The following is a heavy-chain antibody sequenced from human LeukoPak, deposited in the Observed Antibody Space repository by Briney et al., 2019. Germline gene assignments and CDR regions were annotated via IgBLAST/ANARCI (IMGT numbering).Heavy chain of an antibody. Sequence: SETLSLTCSVSGGSISSHYWSWIRQPPGKGLEWIGYIYYSGSTNYNSSLKSRVTISVDTSKNQFSLKLSSVTAADTAVYYCARGGSTSYREFLYNWFDPWGQGTLVTVSS. J-gene: IGHJ5*02. V-gene: IGHV4-59*11. CDR1: GGSISSHY. D-gene: IGHD3-10*01. CDR3: ARGGSTSYREFLYNWFDP. CDR2: IYYSGST.